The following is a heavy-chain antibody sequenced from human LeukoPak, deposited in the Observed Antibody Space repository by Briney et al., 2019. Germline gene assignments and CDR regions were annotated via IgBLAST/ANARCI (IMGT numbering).Heavy chain of an antibody. D-gene: IGHD3-22*01. V-gene: IGHV3-30*18. Sequence: GGSLRLSCVASGFSVSSSYMSWVRQAPGKGLEWVAVISYDGSNKYYADSVKGRFTISRDNSKNTLYLQMNSLRAEDTAVYYCAKDRGDYYDSSGYYPAGFDYWGQGTLVTVSS. CDR2: ISYDGSNK. J-gene: IGHJ4*02. CDR3: AKDRGDYYDSSGYYPAGFDY. CDR1: GFSVSSSY.